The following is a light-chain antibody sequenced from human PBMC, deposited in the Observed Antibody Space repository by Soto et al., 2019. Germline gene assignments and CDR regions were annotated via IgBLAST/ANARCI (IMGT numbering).Light chain of an antibody. J-gene: IGKJ5*01. CDR3: QQRSSSIT. CDR1: QSVSSY. Sequence: EIVLTQSPATLSLSPGERATLSCRASQSVSSYLAWYQQKPGQAPRLLIYDASNRATGIPARFSGSGSGTGFTLTISGLEPEDFAVYYCQQRSSSITFGQGTRLEIK. V-gene: IGKV3-11*01. CDR2: DAS.